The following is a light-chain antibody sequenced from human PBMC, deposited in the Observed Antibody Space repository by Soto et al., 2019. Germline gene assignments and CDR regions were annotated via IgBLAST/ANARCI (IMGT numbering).Light chain of an antibody. J-gene: IGKJ5*01. CDR1: QSVSSSY. CDR3: QQYNNWPPIT. V-gene: IGKV3-15*01. Sequence: EIVLTQSPGTLSLSPGERATLSCRASQSVSSSYLAWYQQKPGQAPRLLIYDTSTRATGVPARFSGSRSGPEFTLTISSLQSEDFAIYYCQQYNNWPPITFGQGTRLEI. CDR2: DTS.